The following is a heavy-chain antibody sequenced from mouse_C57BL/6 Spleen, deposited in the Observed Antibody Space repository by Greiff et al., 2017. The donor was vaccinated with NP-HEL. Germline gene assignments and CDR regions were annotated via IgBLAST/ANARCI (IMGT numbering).Heavy chain of an antibody. D-gene: IGHD2-10*01. V-gene: IGHV1-7*01. Sequence: VQLKESGAELAKPGASVKLSCKASGYTFTSYWMHWVKQRPGQGLEWIGYINPSSGYTKYNQKFKDKATLTADKSSSTAYMQLSSLTSEDSAGYYCARTYYGNCHAMDYWGQGTSVTVSS. CDR3: ARTYYGNCHAMDY. CDR2: INPSSGYT. CDR1: GYTFTSYW. J-gene: IGHJ4*01.